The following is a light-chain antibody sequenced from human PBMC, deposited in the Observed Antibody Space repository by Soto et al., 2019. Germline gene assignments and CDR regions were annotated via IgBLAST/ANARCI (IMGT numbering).Light chain of an antibody. V-gene: IGKV1-5*01. CDR1: QSISSW. Sequence: DIQMTQSPSTLSASVGDRVTITCLASQSISSWLAWYQQKPGKAPKVLIYDASSLESGVPSRFSGSGSGTEFSLTISSLQPDDFATYYCQQYNHYWTFGQGTRVEIK. CDR2: DAS. J-gene: IGKJ1*01. CDR3: QQYNHYWT.